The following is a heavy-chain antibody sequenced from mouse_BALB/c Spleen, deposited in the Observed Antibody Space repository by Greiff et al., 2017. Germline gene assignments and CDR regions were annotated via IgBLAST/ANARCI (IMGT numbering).Heavy chain of an antibody. D-gene: IGHD2-4*01. CDR2: INPSNGGT. J-gene: IGHJ3*01. Sequence: VQLVESGAELVKPGASVKLSCKASGYTFTSYYMYWVKQRPGQGLEWIGEINPSNGGTNFNEKFKSKATLTVDKSSSTAYMQLSSLTSEDSAVYYCTRSRRSTMITTRAFAYWGQGTLVTVSA. CDR1: GYTFTSYY. V-gene: IGHV1S81*02. CDR3: TRSRRSTMITTRAFAY.